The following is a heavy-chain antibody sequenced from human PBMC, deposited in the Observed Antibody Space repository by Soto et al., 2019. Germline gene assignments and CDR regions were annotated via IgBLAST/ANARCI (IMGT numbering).Heavy chain of an antibody. D-gene: IGHD5-12*01. V-gene: IGHV3-30*18. Sequence: GGSLRLSCAASGFTFSSYGMHWVRQAPGKGLEWVAVISYDGSNKYYADSVKGRFTISRDNSKNTLYLQMNSLRAEDTAVYYCAKESREYSGYDLYYYYYMDVWGKGTTVTVSS. CDR2: ISYDGSNK. CDR1: GFTFSSYG. J-gene: IGHJ6*03. CDR3: AKESREYSGYDLYYYYYMDV.